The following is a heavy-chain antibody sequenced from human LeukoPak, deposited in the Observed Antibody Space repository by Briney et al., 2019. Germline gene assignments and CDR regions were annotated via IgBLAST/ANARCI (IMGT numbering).Heavy chain of an antibody. CDR3: AGANFLYCSSTTCLLDY. CDR1: GYTFTDYY. D-gene: IGHD2-2*01. Sequence: ASVKVSCKASGYTFTDYYMHWVRQAPGQGFEWMGWINPNDGDTNYAQKFQGRVTMTRDTSISTAHMEVSRLRSGDTAVYYCAGANFLYCSSTTCLLDYWGQGTLVTVSS. V-gene: IGHV1-2*02. CDR2: INPNDGDT. J-gene: IGHJ4*02.